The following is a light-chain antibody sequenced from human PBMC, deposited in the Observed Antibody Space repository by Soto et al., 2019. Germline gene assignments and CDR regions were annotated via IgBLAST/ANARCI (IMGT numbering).Light chain of an antibody. CDR1: QSVSSY. J-gene: IGKJ2*01. CDR3: QQRFNWPRFT. V-gene: IGKV3-11*01. Sequence: EIVLPQSPATLSFSPGERATLSCRASQSVSSYLAWYQQKPGQAPRLLIYDASNRATGIPARFSGGGSGTDFALTISSLDPEDFAVYYCQQRFNWPRFTFGEGTKLEIK. CDR2: DAS.